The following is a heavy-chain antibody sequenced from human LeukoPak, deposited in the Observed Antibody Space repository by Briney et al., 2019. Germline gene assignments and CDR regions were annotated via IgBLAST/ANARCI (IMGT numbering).Heavy chain of an antibody. V-gene: IGHV3-21*01. D-gene: IGHD2-15*01. Sequence: GGSLRLSCAASGFTFSSYSMNWVRQAPGKGLEWVSSISSSSSYIYYADSVKGRFTISRDNAKNSQYLQINSLRAEDTAVDYCARHSGVFACSGGSCHANYFDYWGQGTLVTVSS. J-gene: IGHJ4*02. CDR2: ISSSSSYI. CDR1: GFTFSSYS. CDR3: ARHSGVFACSGGSCHANYFDY.